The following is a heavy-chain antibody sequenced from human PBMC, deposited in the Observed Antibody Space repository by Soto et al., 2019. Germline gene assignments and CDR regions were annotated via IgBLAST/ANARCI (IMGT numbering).Heavy chain of an antibody. CDR2: ISGSGSTT. Sequence: NPGGPGLSCTASGFTFSDYYMSWIRQAPGKGLEWLAYISGSGSTTYYTDSVKGRFAISRDNARTSLYLQINSLRVEDSAVYYCARSSLTYFEFWGQGTLVTVSS. CDR1: GFTFSDYY. CDR3: ARSSLTYFEF. V-gene: IGHV3-11*01. J-gene: IGHJ4*02.